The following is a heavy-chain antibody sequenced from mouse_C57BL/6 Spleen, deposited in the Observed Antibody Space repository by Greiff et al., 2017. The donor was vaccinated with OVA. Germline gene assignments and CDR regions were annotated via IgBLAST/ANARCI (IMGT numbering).Heavy chain of an antibody. Sequence: VQLQQSGAELVKPGASVKLSCKASGYTFTSYWMHWVKQRPGQGLEWIGMIHPNSGSTNYNEKFKSKATLTVDKSSSTAYMQLSSLTSEDSAVYYCARSPIYYDYDRFAYWGQGTLVTVSA. CDR2: IHPNSGST. CDR3: ARSPIYYDYDRFAY. V-gene: IGHV1-64*01. J-gene: IGHJ3*01. D-gene: IGHD2-4*01. CDR1: GYTFTSYW.